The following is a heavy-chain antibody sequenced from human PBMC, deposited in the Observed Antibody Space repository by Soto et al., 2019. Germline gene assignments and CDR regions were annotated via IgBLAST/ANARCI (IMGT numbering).Heavy chain of an antibody. CDR3: AKASGWFGEFDY. D-gene: IGHD3-10*01. J-gene: IGHJ4*02. V-gene: IGHV3-23*01. CDR1: GFTFSSYA. CDR2: ISGSGGST. Sequence: EVQLLESGGGLVQPGGSLRLSCAASGFTFSSYAMSWVRQAPGKGLEWVSDISGSGGSTYYADSVKGRFTISRNNSKHTLYLQMNSLRAEDTAVYYCAKASGWFGEFDYWGQGTLVTVSS.